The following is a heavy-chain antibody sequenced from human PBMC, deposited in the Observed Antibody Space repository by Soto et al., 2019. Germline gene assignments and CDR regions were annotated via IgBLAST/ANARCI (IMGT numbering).Heavy chain of an antibody. CDR2: IYYSGST. V-gene: IGHV4-39*01. Sequence: PSETLSLTCTVSGGSISSSSYYWGWIRQPPGKGLEWIGIIYYSGSTFYNPSLKSRVTISVDTSKNQFSLKLSSVTAADTAVYYCARLARQYCSGGSCLDYWGQGTLVTVS. CDR1: GGSISSSSYY. J-gene: IGHJ4*02. CDR3: ARLARQYCSGGSCLDY. D-gene: IGHD2-15*01.